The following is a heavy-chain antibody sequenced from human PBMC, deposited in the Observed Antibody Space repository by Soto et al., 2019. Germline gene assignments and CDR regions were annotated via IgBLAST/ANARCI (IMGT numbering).Heavy chain of an antibody. J-gene: IGHJ4*02. CDR3: ARTGPHPSSWYFDY. V-gene: IGHV4-59*01. Sequence: SETLSLTCTVSGGSISSYYWSWIRQPPGKGLEWIGYIYYSGITNYNPSLKSRVTISVDTSKNQFSLKLSSVTAADTAVYYCARTGPHPSSWYFDYWGQGTLVTVS. CDR1: GGSISSYY. D-gene: IGHD6-6*01. CDR2: IYYSGIT.